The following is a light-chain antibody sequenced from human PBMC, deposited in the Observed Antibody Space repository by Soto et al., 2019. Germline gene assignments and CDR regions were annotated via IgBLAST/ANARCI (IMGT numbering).Light chain of an antibody. CDR1: QSISNY. Sequence: DMAMTQSPSSLSASVGDRVPITCRASQSISNYLNWYQHKPGKVPKLLIYAASSLQSGVPTRFSGSGSGTDFTLTINSLQPEDFATYYCQQRYGTPLTCGGGTKIEIK. CDR2: AAS. CDR3: QQRYGTPLT. J-gene: IGKJ4*01. V-gene: IGKV1-39*01.